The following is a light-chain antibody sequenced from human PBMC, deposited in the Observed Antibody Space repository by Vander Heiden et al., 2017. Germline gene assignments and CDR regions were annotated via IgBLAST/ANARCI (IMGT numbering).Light chain of an antibody. CDR1: QTIANY. J-gene: IGKJ1*01. CDR3: QQGYITPQT. V-gene: IGKV1-39*01. Sequence: DIQRTQSPSSLSASVGDRVTITCRASQTIANYLNWYQQRPGKAPNLLIYGASNLQSGVPSRFSGSGSGTDFTLIISSLQPEDFATYFCQQGYITPQTFGQGTKVEVK. CDR2: GAS.